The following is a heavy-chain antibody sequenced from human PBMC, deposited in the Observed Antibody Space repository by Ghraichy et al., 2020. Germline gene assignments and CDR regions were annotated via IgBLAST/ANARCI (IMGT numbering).Heavy chain of an antibody. CDR1: GFSLSSSGVS. J-gene: IGHJ4*02. D-gene: IGHD4-17*01. CDR2: IYWDDEK. V-gene: IGHV2-5*02. CDR3: ARSPKYGDYEIGSFYFDS. Sequence: SGPTLVKPTQTLTLTCTFSGFSLSSSGVSVGWIRQPPGKALEWLAVIYWDDEKHYSPSLKSRLSITKVTSKNQVVLTMTKMDPVDTATYYCARSPKYGDYEIGSFYFDSWGQGTLVTVSS.